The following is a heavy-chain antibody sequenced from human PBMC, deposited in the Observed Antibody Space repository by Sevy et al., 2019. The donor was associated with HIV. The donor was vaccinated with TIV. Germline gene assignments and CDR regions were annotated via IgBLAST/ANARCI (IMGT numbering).Heavy chain of an antibody. J-gene: IGHJ4*02. CDR1: GFTFSDYY. Sequence: LSLTCAASGFTFSDYYMSWIRQAPGKGLEWVSYISSSGSTIYYADSVKGRFTISRDNAKNSLYLQMNSLSAEDTAVYYCASSGGQSSSYAYWGQGTLVTVSS. CDR2: ISSSGSTI. V-gene: IGHV3-11*01. D-gene: IGHD2-15*01. CDR3: ASSGGQSSSYAY.